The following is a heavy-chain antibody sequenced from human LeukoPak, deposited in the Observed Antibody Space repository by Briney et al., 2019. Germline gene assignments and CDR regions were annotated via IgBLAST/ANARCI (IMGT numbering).Heavy chain of an antibody. CDR3: ARDLVAAAGTNF. J-gene: IGHJ4*02. D-gene: IGHD6-13*01. V-gene: IGHV3-30*03. CDR2: ISYDGSNK. Sequence: PGRSLRLSCAASGFTFSSYGIHWVRQAPGEGLEWVAVISYDGSNKYYADSVKGRFTISRDNSKNTLYLQMNSLRAEDTAVYYCARDLVAAAGTNFWGQGTLVTVAS. CDR1: GFTFSSYG.